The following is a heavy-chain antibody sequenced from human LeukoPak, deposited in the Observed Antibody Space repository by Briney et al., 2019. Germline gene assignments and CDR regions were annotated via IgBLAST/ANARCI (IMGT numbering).Heavy chain of an antibody. CDR3: ATSRGYCSSTSCRDDYYFDY. V-gene: IGHV1-2*02. D-gene: IGHD2-2*01. Sequence: ASVKVSCKASGYTFTGYYMHWVRQAPGQGLEWMGWINPNSGGTNYAQKFQGRVTMTRDTSISTAYMELSRLRSDDTAVYYCATSRGYCSSTSCRDDYYFDYWGQGTLVTVSS. CDR1: GYTFTGYY. CDR2: INPNSGGT. J-gene: IGHJ4*02.